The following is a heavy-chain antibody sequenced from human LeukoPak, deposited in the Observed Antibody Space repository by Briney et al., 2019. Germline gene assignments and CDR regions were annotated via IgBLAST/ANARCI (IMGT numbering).Heavy chain of an antibody. V-gene: IGHV3-48*03. Sequence: GGSLRHSCAASGFTFSRYEMYWVRQAPGTGLAWVSYISSSGDTIYYADSVKGRFTISRDNAQNSLYLQSISLRAEYTAVYYLARDQSWIYAYYGMDVWGQGTTVTVSS. CDR2: ISSSGDTI. CDR1: GFTFSRYE. J-gene: IGHJ6*02. D-gene: IGHD1-7*01. CDR3: ARDQSWIYAYYGMDV.